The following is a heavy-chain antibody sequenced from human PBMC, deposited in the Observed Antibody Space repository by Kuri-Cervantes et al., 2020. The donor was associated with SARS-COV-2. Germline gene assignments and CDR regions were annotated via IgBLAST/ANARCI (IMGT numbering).Heavy chain of an antibody. J-gene: IGHJ3*02. V-gene: IGHV3-23*01. CDR3: ARDSPNAFDI. CDR1: GFTFSSYA. Sequence: GESLKISCAASGFTFSSYAMSWVRQAPGKGLEWVSAISGSGGSTYYADSVKGRFTISRDNAKNSLYLQMNSLRAEDTAVYYCARDSPNAFDIWGQGTMVTVSS. CDR2: ISGSGGST.